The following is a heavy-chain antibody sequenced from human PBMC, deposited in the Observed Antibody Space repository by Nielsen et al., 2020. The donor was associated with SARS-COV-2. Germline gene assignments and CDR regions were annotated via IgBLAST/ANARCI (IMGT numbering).Heavy chain of an antibody. V-gene: IGHV5-51*01. D-gene: IGHD4-23*01. CDR3: ARLPRGGNSRRYFDL. CDR2: IYPGDSDT. CDR1: GYSFTSYW. Sequence: GESLKISCKASGYSFTSYWIGWVRQIPGKGLEWMGIIYPGDSDTRYSPSFQGQVTISADKSISTAYLQWSSLKASDTAMYYCARLPRGGNSRRYFDLWGRGTLVTVSS. J-gene: IGHJ2*01.